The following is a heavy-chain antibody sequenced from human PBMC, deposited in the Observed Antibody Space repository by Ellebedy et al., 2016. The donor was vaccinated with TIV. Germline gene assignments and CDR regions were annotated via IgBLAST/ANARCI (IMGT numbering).Heavy chain of an antibody. Sequence: AASVKVSCKASGYNFTIYGFSWVRQAPGQGLEWMGWINPYNGETAYAQKFQGKVIVSTDTSTATVYMELSRLTYDDTAVYYCAREGPLRTLTSGGSPNYFEYWGQGTLVTVSS. CDR1: GYNFTIYG. CDR3: AREGPLRTLTSGGSPNYFEY. D-gene: IGHD2-15*01. J-gene: IGHJ4*02. V-gene: IGHV1-18*04. CDR2: INPYNGET.